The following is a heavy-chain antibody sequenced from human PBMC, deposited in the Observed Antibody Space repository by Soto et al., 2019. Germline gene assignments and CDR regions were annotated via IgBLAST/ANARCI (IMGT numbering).Heavy chain of an antibody. Sequence: SQTLSLTCAISGDSVSSNSAAWNWIRQSPSRGLEWLGRTYYRSKWYNDYAVSVKSRITINPDTSKNQFSLQLNSVTPEDTAVYYCARDTVQLETRLSYYYYGMDVWGQGTTVTVSS. CDR2: TYYRSKWYN. D-gene: IGHD1-1*01. V-gene: IGHV6-1*01. CDR1: GDSVSSNSAA. J-gene: IGHJ6*02. CDR3: ARDTVQLETRLSYYYYGMDV.